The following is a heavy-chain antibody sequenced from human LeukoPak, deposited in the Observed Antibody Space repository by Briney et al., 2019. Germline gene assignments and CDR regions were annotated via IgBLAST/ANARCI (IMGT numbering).Heavy chain of an antibody. CDR2: INHSGST. J-gene: IGHJ4*02. Sequence: SETLSLTCAVYGGSFSGYYWSWIRQPPGKGLEWIGEINHSGSTNYNPSLKSRVTISVDTSKNQFSLKLSSVTAADTAVYYCARSAYSSGWHLREFDYWGQGTLVTVSP. CDR3: ARSAYSSGWHLREFDY. V-gene: IGHV4-34*01. CDR1: GGSFSGYY. D-gene: IGHD6-19*01.